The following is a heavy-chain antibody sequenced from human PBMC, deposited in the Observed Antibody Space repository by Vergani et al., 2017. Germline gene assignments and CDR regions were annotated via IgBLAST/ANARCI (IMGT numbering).Heavy chain of an antibody. D-gene: IGHD3-10*01. Sequence: EVQLVESGGGLVKPGESLKISCKGSGYRFTNYCIGWVRQMPGKGLEWMGIIYPGDSDTRYSPSFQGQVTISVDKSISTAYLQWSSLKASDTAMYYCARHFDGSGTIGGYKYYYYAMDVWGQGTTVTVSS. V-gene: IGHV5-51*01. CDR2: IYPGDSDT. CDR1: GYRFTNYC. CDR3: ARHFDGSGTIGGYKYYYYAMDV. J-gene: IGHJ6*02.